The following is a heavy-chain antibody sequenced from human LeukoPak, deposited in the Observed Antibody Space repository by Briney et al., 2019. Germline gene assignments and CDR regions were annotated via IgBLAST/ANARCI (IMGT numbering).Heavy chain of an antibody. V-gene: IGHV3-21*01. J-gene: IGHJ5*02. CDR1: GFTVSSNY. Sequence: GGSLRLSCAASGFTVSSNYMSWVRQAPGKGLEWVSSISSSSSYIYYADSVKGRFTISRDNAKNSLYLQMNSLRAEDTAVYYCARASGYSSSWYSIGDTGPLWFDPWGQGTLVTVSS. CDR2: ISSSSSYI. D-gene: IGHD6-13*01. CDR3: ARASGYSSSWYSIGDTGPLWFDP.